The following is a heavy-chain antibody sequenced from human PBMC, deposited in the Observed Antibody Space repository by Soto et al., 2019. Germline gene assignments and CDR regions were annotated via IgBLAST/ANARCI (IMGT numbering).Heavy chain of an antibody. V-gene: IGHV3-30-3*01. CDR1: GFTFSSYV. CDR2: ISTDGTEK. J-gene: IGHJ4*02. D-gene: IGHD3-22*01. CDR3: ARTQYYDSGGYLPLAFDY. Sequence: GGSLRLSCVASGFTFSSYVIHWVRQAPGKGLEWVALISTDGTEKHYPGSVRGRFTISRDNSKNTLYLQMNSLRAEDTAVYYCARTQYYDSGGYLPLAFDYWGQGTLVTVSS.